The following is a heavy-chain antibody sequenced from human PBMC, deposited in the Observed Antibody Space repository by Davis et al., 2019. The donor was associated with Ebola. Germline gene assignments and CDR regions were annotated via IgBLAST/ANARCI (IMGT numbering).Heavy chain of an antibody. D-gene: IGHD3-3*01. Sequence: GGSLRLSCAASGFTFSDYYMSWIRQAPGKGLEWVGRIKSKTDGGTTDYAAPVKGRFTISRDDSKNTLYLQMNSLKTEDTAVYYCTAPIFGVVIIPYPAYYGMDVWGQGTTVTVSS. CDR2: IKSKTDGGTT. J-gene: IGHJ6*02. V-gene: IGHV3-15*01. CDR1: GFTFSDYY. CDR3: TAPIFGVVIIPYPAYYGMDV.